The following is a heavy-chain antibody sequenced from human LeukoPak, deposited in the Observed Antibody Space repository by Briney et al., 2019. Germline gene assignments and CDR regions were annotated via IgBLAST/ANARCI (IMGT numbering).Heavy chain of an antibody. J-gene: IGHJ3*02. D-gene: IGHD7-27*01. CDR2: IYTSGST. CDR1: GGSFSGYY. Sequence: KASETLSLTCAVYGGSFSGYYWSWIRQPAGKGLEWIGRIYTSGSTNYNPSLKSRITMSVDTSMNQFSLKLSSVTAADTAVYYCARQDTGDGRAFDIWGQGTMVTVSS. V-gene: IGHV4-59*10. CDR3: ARQDTGDGRAFDI.